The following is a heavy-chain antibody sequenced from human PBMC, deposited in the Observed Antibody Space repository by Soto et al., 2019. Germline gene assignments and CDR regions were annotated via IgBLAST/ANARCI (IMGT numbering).Heavy chain of an antibody. J-gene: IGHJ4*02. CDR2: IANDGRSE. Sequence: QVQLVESGGGVVQPGRSLRLSCAASGLTFSAAGMHWVRQAPGKGLEWVAFIANDGRSESYADSVKCRFTISRDNSQNRLYLQMNGLRAEDTAVDYCAKDKGRTAIDYWGQGTLVSVSS. CDR3: AKDKGRTAIDY. CDR1: GLTFSAAG. V-gene: IGHV3-30*18.